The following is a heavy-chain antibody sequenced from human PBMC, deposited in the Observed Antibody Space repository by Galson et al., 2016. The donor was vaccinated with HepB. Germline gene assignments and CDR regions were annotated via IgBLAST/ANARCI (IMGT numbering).Heavy chain of an antibody. D-gene: IGHD2-15*01. CDR3: ARHATDDPLGDYFEP. Sequence: QSGAEVKKPGQSLRISCEASGYSFTTYWISWARQMPGKGLEWMGQIDPSDPDVYYSPSFQGHVTFSVNRSITPASLPWSRLKAADTAIYYCARHATDDPLGDYFEPWGQGTPVIVST. CDR2: IDPSDPDV. V-gene: IGHV5-10-1*01. CDR1: GYSFTTYW. J-gene: IGHJ5*02.